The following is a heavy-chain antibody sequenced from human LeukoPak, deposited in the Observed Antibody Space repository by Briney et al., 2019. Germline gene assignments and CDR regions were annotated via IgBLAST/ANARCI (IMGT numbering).Heavy chain of an antibody. V-gene: IGHV3-23*01. Sequence: GGSLRLSCAASGFTFSTYALSWVRQAPGKGLEWVSTISGRGVTTYYADSVKGRFTISRDNSKNTLYLQMNSLRAEDTALYHCAGSSSWYFFDNWGQGTLVTVSS. J-gene: IGHJ4*02. CDR2: ISGRGVTT. CDR1: GFTFSTYA. D-gene: IGHD6-13*01. CDR3: AGSSSWYFFDN.